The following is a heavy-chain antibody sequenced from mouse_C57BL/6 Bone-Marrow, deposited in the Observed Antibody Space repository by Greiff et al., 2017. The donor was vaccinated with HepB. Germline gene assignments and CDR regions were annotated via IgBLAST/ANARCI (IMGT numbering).Heavy chain of an antibody. D-gene: IGHD2-4*01. CDR1: GYTFTSYW. CDR3: ARRGDYDLAY. Sequence: QVQLQQSGAELVKPGASVKLSCKASGYTFTSYWMHWVKQRPGQGLEWIGMIHPNSGSTNYNEKFKSKATLTVDKSSSTAYMQLSSLTSEDSAVYYCARRGDYDLAYWGQGTLVTVSA. CDR2: IHPNSGST. V-gene: IGHV1-64*01. J-gene: IGHJ3*01.